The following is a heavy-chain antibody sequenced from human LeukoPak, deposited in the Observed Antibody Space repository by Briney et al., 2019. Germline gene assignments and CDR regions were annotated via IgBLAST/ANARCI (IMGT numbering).Heavy chain of an antibody. CDR2: ISASGGRI. J-gene: IGHJ5*02. CDR3: AKDLGSGPTDWFVP. CDR1: GFTFSGYA. D-gene: IGHD6-19*01. Sequence: GGSLRLSCAASGFTFSGYAMSWVRQAPGKGLEWVSGISASGGRIYYADSVKGRFTISRDNSKNTLYLQMNSLRAEDTAVYYCAKDLGSGPTDWFVPWGQGTLVTVSS. V-gene: IGHV3-23*01.